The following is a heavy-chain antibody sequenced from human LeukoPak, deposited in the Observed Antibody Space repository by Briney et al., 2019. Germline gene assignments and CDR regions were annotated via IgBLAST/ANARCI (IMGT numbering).Heavy chain of an antibody. CDR1: GFTFSSYG. J-gene: IGHJ4*02. CDR3: ARGQGYYGYYFDY. Sequence: PGGSLRLSCAASGFTFSSYGMSWVRQAPGKGLEWVSAISGSGGSTYYADSVKGRFTISRDNSKNTLYLQMNSLRAEDTALYYCARGQGYYGYYFDYWGQGTLVTVSS. D-gene: IGHD3-22*01. V-gene: IGHV3-23*01. CDR2: ISGSGGST.